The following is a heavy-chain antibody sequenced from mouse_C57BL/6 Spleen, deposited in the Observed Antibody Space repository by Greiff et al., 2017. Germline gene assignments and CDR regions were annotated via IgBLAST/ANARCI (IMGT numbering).Heavy chain of an antibody. CDR1: GFSLTSYA. J-gene: IGHJ3*01. D-gene: IGHD2-4*01. CDR2: IWNGGGT. V-gene: IGHV2-9-1*01. Sequence: VKLMESGPGLVAPSQSLSITCTVSGFSLTSYAISWVRQPPGKGLEWLGVIWNGGGTNYNSALKSRLSISKDNSKSQVFLKMNSLQTDDTARYYCAQIYYDYEVWGQGTLVTVSA. CDR3: AQIYYDYEV.